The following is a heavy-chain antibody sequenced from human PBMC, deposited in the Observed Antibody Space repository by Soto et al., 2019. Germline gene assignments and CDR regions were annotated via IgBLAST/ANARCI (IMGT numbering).Heavy chain of an antibody. V-gene: IGHV4-39*01. J-gene: IGHJ6*02. D-gene: IGHD3-10*01. Sequence: KTSETLSLTCTVSGGSISSSSYYWGWIRQPPGKGLEWIGSIYYSGSTYCNPSLKSRVTISVDTSKNQFSLKLSSVTAADTAVYYCVGVSPYYYYGMDVWGQGTTVTVSS. CDR2: IYYSGST. CDR1: GGSISSSSYY. CDR3: VGVSPYYYYGMDV.